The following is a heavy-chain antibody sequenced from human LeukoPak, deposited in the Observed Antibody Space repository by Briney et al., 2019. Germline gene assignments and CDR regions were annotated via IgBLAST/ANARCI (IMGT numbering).Heavy chain of an antibody. V-gene: IGHV4-38-2*01. Sequence: SETLSLTCAVSGYSISSGYYWGWIRQPPGKGLEWIGRIYHSGSTYYDPSLKSRVTISVDTAKNPFSLKLSSVTAADTAVYYCARQGAILPNWGQGTLVTVSS. CDR3: ARQGAILPN. CDR2: IYHSGST. D-gene: IGHD2-2*01. J-gene: IGHJ4*02. CDR1: GYSISSGYY.